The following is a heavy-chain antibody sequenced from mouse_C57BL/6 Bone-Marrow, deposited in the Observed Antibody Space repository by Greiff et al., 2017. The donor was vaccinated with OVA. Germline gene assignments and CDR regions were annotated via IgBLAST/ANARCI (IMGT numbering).Heavy chain of an antibody. V-gene: IGHV6-3*01. CDR2: IRLKSDNYAT. CDR1: GFTFSNYW. D-gene: IGHD1-1*01. J-gene: IGHJ4*01. CDR3: TGSSRFYYAMDY. Sequence: DVKLVESGGGLVQPGGSMKLSCVASGFTFSNYWLNWVRQSPEKGLEWVAQIRLKSDNYATHYAESVKGRFTISRDDSKSSVYLQMNNLRAEDTGIYYCTGSSRFYYAMDYWGQGTSVTVSS.